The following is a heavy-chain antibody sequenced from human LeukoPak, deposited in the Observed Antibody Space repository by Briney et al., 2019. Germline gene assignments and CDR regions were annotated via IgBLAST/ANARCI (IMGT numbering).Heavy chain of an antibody. D-gene: IGHD3-3*01. CDR2: IYHSGST. Sequence: SQTLSLTCTVSGGSISSGGYYWSWIRQPPGKGLESIGYIYHSGSTYYNPSLKSRVTISVDTSKNQFSLKLSSVTAADTAVYYCARDRSYYDFWSGSGLFDYWGQGTLGAVSS. J-gene: IGHJ4*02. V-gene: IGHV4-30-2*01. CDR3: ARDRSYYDFWSGSGLFDY. CDR1: GGSISSGGYY.